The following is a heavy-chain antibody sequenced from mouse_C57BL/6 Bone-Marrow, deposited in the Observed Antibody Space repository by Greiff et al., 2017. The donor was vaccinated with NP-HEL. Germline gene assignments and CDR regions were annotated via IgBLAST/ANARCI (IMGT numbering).Heavy chain of an antibody. CDR1: GFTFSSYA. CDR3: TRLLSEGGFAY. CDR2: ISSGGDYI. Sequence: EVQLQESGEGLVKPGGSLKLSCAASGFTFSSYAMSWVRQTPEKRLEWVAYISSGGDYIYYADTVTGRFTISRDNARNTLYLQMSSLKSEDTAMYYCTRLLSEGGFAYWGQGTLVTVSA. V-gene: IGHV5-9-1*02. D-gene: IGHD2-1*01. J-gene: IGHJ3*01.